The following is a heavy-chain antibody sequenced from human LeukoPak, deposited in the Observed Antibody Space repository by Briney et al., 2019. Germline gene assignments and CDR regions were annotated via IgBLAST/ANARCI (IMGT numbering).Heavy chain of an antibody. CDR1: GFTFSSYS. CDR3: ARDERRYYDFWSGYSHYYMDV. Sequence: GGSLRLSCAASGFTFSSYSMNWVRQAPGKGLEWVSYINSSSSTIYYADSVKGRFTISRDNAKNSLYLQMNSLRDEDTAVYYCARDERRYYDFWSGYSHYYMDVWGKGTTVTVSS. J-gene: IGHJ6*03. CDR2: INSSSSTI. D-gene: IGHD3-3*01. V-gene: IGHV3-48*02.